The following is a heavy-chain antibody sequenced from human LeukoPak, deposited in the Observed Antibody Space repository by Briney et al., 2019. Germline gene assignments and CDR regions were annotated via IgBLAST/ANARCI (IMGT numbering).Heavy chain of an antibody. CDR2: ISSSGSTI. CDR1: GFTFSSYE. Sequence: GGSLRLSCAASGFTFSSYEMNWVRQAPGKGLEWVSYISSSGSTIYYADSVKGRFTISRDNSKNTLYLQMNSLRAEDTAVYYCAKDRTYYYDSSGYPGLLDYWRQGTLVTVSS. V-gene: IGHV3-48*03. CDR3: AKDRTYYYDSSGYPGLLDY. D-gene: IGHD3-22*01. J-gene: IGHJ4*02.